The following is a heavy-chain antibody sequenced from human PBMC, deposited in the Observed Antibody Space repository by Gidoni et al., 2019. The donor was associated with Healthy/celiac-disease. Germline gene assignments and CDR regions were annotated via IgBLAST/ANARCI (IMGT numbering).Heavy chain of an antibody. J-gene: IGHJ4*02. D-gene: IGHD3-16*01. V-gene: IGHV4-39*01. CDR3: ARRGAPFDK. Sequence: GWIRQPPGKGLEWIGSIYYSGSTYYNPSLKSRVTISVDTSKNQFSLKLSSVTAADTAVYYCARRGAPFDKWGQGTLVTVSS. CDR2: IYYSGST.